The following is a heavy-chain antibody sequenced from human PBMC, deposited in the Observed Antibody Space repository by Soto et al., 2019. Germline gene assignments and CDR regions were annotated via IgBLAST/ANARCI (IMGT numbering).Heavy chain of an antibody. CDR3: ARDERAYGADALDI. V-gene: IGHV3-48*01. CDR1: GFTFSSYS. J-gene: IGHJ3*02. D-gene: IGHD4-17*01. CDR2: ISSSGSTI. Sequence: EVQLVESGGGWVQPGGSPRLSCAASGFTFSSYSMTWVRQAPGKGLEGVSYISSSGSTIYYADSVKGRFTISRDNAQNSLFLQMISLRAEDTAVYYCARDERAYGADALDIWGQGTMVTVSS.